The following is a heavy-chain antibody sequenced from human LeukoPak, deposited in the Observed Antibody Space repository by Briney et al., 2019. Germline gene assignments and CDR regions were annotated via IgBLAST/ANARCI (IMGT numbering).Heavy chain of an antibody. J-gene: IGHJ4*02. CDR1: GFTFSSYS. D-gene: IGHD3-16*01. V-gene: IGHV3-53*01. Sequence: PGGSLRLSCAASGFTFSSYSMNWVRQAPGKGLEWVSFTYSGTIHYSDSVKGRFTISRDNSKNTLYLQMNSLRAEDTAVYYCARRAGAYTHPYDYWGQGTLVTVFS. CDR3: ARRAGAYTHPYDY. CDR2: TYSGTI.